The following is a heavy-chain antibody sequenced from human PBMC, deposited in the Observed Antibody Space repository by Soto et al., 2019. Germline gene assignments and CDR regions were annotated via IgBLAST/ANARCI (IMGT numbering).Heavy chain of an antibody. V-gene: IGHV4-59*12. Sequence: SETLSLTCTVSGGSISSYYWSWIRQPPGKGLEWIGYIYYSGSTNYNPSLKSRVTISVDTSKNQFSLKLSSVTAADTAVYYCARYFYHLNWFDPWGQGTLVTVSS. D-gene: IGHD2-2*01. CDR1: GGSISSYY. CDR3: ARYFYHLNWFDP. J-gene: IGHJ5*02. CDR2: IYYSGST.